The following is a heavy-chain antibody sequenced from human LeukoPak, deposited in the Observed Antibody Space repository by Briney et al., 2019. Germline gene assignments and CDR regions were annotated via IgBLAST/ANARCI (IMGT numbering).Heavy chain of an antibody. CDR1: GYTFTSYG. CDR3: ARDDCSSTSCYLSGMRSGCYYYGMDV. V-gene: IGHV1-18*01. CDR2: ISAYNGNT. J-gene: IGHJ6*02. D-gene: IGHD2-2*01. Sequence: GASVKVSCKASGYTFTSYGISWVRQAPGQGLEWMGWISAYNGNTNYAQKLQGRVTMTTDTSTSTAYMELRSLRSDDTAVYYCARDDCSSTSCYLSGMRSGCYYYGMDVWGQGTTVTVSS.